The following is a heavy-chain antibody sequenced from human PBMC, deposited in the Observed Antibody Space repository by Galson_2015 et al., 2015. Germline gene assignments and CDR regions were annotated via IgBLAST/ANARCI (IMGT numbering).Heavy chain of an antibody. CDR3: AKERSLEYYYGSGDY. V-gene: IGHV3-23*01. CDR2: ISGSGGST. J-gene: IGHJ4*02. CDR1: GFTFSSYA. D-gene: IGHD3-10*01. Sequence: SLRLSCAASGFTFSSYAMGWVRQAPGKGLEWVSAISGSGGSTYYADSVKGRFTISRDNSKNTLYLQMNSLRAEDTAVYYCAKERSLEYYYGSGDYWGQGTLVPVSS.